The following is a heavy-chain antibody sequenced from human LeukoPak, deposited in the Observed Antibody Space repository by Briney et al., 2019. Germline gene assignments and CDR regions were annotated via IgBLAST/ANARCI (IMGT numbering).Heavy chain of an antibody. J-gene: IGHJ4*02. D-gene: IGHD1-26*01. CDR2: INPNSGGA. Sequence: ASVKVSCKASGYTFADYFIHWVRQAPGQGLEWMGRINPNSGGAEYAPKFQGWVTMTRDTSISTAYAEVSRLISDDTAVYYCARDLTSTSNWEFDYWGQGTLVIVSS. CDR1: GYTFADYF. CDR3: ARDLTSTSNWEFDY. V-gene: IGHV1-2*04.